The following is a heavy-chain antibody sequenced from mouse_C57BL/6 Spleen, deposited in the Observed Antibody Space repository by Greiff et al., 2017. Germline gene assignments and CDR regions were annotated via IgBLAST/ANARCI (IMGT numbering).Heavy chain of an antibody. CDR2: IRNKANGYTT. Sequence: EVKVVESGGGLVQPGGSLSLSCAASGFTFTDYYMSWVRQPPGKALEWLGFIRNKANGYTTEYSASVKGRFTISRDNSQSILYLQMNALRAEDSATYYCARYSYYGPYYFDYWGQGTTLTVSS. D-gene: IGHD1-1*01. J-gene: IGHJ2*01. V-gene: IGHV7-3*01. CDR1: GFTFTDYY. CDR3: ARYSYYGPYYFDY.